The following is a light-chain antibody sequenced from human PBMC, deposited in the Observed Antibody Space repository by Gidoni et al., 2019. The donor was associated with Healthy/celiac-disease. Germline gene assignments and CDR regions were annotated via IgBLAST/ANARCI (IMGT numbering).Light chain of an antibody. CDR2: DVS. CDR3: SSYTSSRPLV. V-gene: IGLV2-14*01. Sequence: QSALTQPATVSGSPGQSITISCTGTSSDVGGYNYVSWYQQHPGKAPKLMIYDVSKRPSGVSNRFSGSKSGNTASLTISGLPPEDEADYYCSSYTSSRPLVFGGGTKLTVL. J-gene: IGLJ2*01. CDR1: SSDVGGYNY.